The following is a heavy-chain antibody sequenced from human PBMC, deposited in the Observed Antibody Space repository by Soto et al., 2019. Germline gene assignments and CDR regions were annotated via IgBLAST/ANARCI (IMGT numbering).Heavy chain of an antibody. CDR1: VFTFSSYA. CDR3: AKDLKGVGDSSSTWDVYYYYGMDV. Sequence: GGSLRLSCAASVFTFSSYAMSWVRQAPGKGLEWVSAISGSGGSTYYADSVKGRFTISRDNSKNTLYLQMNSLRAEDTAVYYCAKDLKGVGDSSSTWDVYYYYGMDVWGQGTTVTVSS. CDR2: ISGSGGST. V-gene: IGHV3-23*01. D-gene: IGHD3-3*01. J-gene: IGHJ6*02.